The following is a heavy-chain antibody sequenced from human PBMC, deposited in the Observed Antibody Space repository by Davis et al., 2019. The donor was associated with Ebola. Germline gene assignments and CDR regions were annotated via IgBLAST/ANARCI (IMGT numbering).Heavy chain of an antibody. J-gene: IGHJ4*02. CDR1: GFTFSSYS. CDR2: IRSKANSYAT. V-gene: IGHV3-73*01. Sequence: GGSLRLSCAASGFTFSSYSMNWVRQAPGKGLEWVGRIRSKANSYATAYAASVKGRFTISRDDSKNTAYLQMNSLKTEDTAVYYCTTTTVTTDYWGQGTLVTVSS. CDR3: TTTTVTTDY. D-gene: IGHD4-17*01.